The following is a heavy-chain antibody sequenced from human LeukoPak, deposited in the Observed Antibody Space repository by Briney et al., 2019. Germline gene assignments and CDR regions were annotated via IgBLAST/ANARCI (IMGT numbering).Heavy chain of an antibody. D-gene: IGHD6-25*01. CDR3: ARDFGGSPFDY. J-gene: IGHJ4*02. CDR2: IWNDGSNE. V-gene: IGHV3-33*01. Sequence: SGRSLRLSCAASGXTFSSYGMHWVRQAPGKGLEWVAVIWNDGSNENYADSVKGRFTISRDNSKNTLYLQMNSLRAEDTAVYYCARDFGGSPFDYWGQGTLVTVSS. CDR1: GXTFSSYG.